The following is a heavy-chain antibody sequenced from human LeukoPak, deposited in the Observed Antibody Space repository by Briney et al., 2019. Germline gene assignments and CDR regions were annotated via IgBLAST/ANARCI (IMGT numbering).Heavy chain of an antibody. CDR2: INHSGST. CDR3: ARGPRDFGRSCSGGSCYRAFYYYMDV. J-gene: IGHJ6*03. CDR1: GGSFSGYY. Sequence: PSETLSLTCAVYGGSFSGYYWSWIRQPPGKGLEWIGEINHSGSTNYNPSLKSRVTISVDTSKNQFSLKLSSVTAADTAVYYCARGPRDFGRSCSGGSCYRAFYYYMDVWGKGTRSPSP. D-gene: IGHD2-15*01. V-gene: IGHV4-34*01.